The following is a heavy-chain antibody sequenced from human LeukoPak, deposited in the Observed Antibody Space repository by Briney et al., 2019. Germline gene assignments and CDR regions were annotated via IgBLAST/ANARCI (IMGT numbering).Heavy chain of an antibody. CDR1: GFLYRIYW. Sequence: GGSLSVLCAVSGFLYRIYWKEGLRQATGRGVEWVANMRQDGSASHYLDSVRGRFTISRDNAKNSLYLQMNSLRADDAAVYYCAKDRGWNTFDFWGQGTLVTVSS. CDR2: MRQDGSAS. CDR3: AKDRGWNTFDF. V-gene: IGHV3-7*01. D-gene: IGHD1-1*01. J-gene: IGHJ4*02.